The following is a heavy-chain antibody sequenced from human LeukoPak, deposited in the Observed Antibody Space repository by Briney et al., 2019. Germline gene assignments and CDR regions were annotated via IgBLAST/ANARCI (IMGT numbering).Heavy chain of an antibody. J-gene: IGHJ4*02. CDR3: AKGPPEYCSSTSCYPPYYFDY. D-gene: IGHD2-2*01. Sequence: PGGSLRLSCAASGFTSDDYAMHWVRQAPGKGLEWVSGISWNSGSIGYADSVKGRFTISRDNAKNSLYLQMNSLRAEDTALYYCAKGPPEYCSSTSCYPPYYFDYWGQGTLVTVSS. V-gene: IGHV3-9*02. CDR2: ISWNSGSI. CDR1: GFTSDDYA.